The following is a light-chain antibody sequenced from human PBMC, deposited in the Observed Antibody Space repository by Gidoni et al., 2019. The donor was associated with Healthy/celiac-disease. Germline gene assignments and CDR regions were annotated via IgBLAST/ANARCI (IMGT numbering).Light chain of an antibody. CDR3: QQYDSTTWT. CDR2: WAS. J-gene: IGKJ1*01. Sequence: DIVMSQSPDSPAASLVESATINCKSSQSVLYISNNKNYLAWYQQKPGQPPKLLIYWASTRESGVPDRFSGSGSGTDFTLTNSSLQAEDVAVYYCQQYDSTTWTFGQGTKVEIK. V-gene: IGKV4-1*01. CDR1: QSVLYISNNKNY.